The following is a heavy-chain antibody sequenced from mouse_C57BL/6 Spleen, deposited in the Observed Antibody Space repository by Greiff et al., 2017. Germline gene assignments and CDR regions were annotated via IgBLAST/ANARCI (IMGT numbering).Heavy chain of an antibody. D-gene: IGHD2-4*01. V-gene: IGHV5-6*01. CDR3: ARQGVDYGGFAY. Sequence: EVKLVESGGDLVKPGGSLKLSCAASGFTFSSYGMSWVRQTPDKRLEWVANISSGGSYTYYPDRVKGRFTISRDNAKNTLYRQMSSRKSEDTAMYYCARQGVDYGGFAYWGQGTLVTVSA. J-gene: IGHJ3*01. CDR1: GFTFSSYG. CDR2: ISSGGSYT.